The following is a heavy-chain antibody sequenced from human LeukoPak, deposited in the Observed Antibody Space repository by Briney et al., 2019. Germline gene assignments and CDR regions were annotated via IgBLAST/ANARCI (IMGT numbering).Heavy chain of an antibody. CDR1: GFTITSFG. D-gene: IGHD2-21*01. Sequence: GESLRLSYPASGFTITSFGVDCVRQAPGKGLEWVSTISSGGHIYYEDSVKGRFTISRDNAKNSLHLKMNSLRAEATVVYYCARDQDGGKYSHWGQGILVTVSS. CDR2: ISSGGHI. J-gene: IGHJ4*02. CDR3: ARDQDGGKYSH. V-gene: IGHV3-21*01.